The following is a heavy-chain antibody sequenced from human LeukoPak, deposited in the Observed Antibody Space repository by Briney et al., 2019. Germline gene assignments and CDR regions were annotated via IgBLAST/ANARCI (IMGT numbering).Heavy chain of an antibody. D-gene: IGHD3-10*01. Sequence: GGSLRLSCAASGFTFSSYGMHWVRQAPGKGLEWVAVISYDGSNKYYADSVKGRFTISRDNSKNSLYLQMNSLRAEDTAVYYCAREDQYYYGSGSYYNDYWGQGTLVTVSS. CDR3: AREDQYYYGSGSYYNDY. V-gene: IGHV3-30*03. CDR2: ISYDGSNK. J-gene: IGHJ4*02. CDR1: GFTFSSYG.